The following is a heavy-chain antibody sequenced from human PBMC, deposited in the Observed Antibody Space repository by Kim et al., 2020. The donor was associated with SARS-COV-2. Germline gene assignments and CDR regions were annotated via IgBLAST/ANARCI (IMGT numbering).Heavy chain of an antibody. CDR2: IYSGGST. CDR1: GFTVSSYY. CDR3: SRAGYSSGWSGDLFDY. Sequence: GGSLRLSCAASGFTVSSYYMSWVRQAPGKGLEWVSVIYSGGSTYYADSAKGRFTISRDNAKNTLDHQMNSLRAEDTAVYYCSRAGYSSGWSGDLFDYWGQGTLVTVSS. D-gene: IGHD6-19*01. J-gene: IGHJ4*02. V-gene: IGHV3-66*01.